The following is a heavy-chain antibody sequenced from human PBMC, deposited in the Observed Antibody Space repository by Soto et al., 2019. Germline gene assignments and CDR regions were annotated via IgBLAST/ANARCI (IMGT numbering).Heavy chain of an antibody. CDR2: TYLRSKWYN. J-gene: IGHJ5*02. CDR1: GSSVSATSAG. V-gene: IGHV6-1*01. Sequence: QTRLQQSGPGLVEPSQTLSLTCAISGSSVSATSAGWNWIRQSPSRGLEWLGRTYLRSKWYNDYAGSVEGRVSITADTSKNQFSLQLDSVTPEDTAVYYCARAWGSGWYLDHWGQGTPVTVSS. D-gene: IGHD6-19*01. CDR3: ARAWGSGWYLDH.